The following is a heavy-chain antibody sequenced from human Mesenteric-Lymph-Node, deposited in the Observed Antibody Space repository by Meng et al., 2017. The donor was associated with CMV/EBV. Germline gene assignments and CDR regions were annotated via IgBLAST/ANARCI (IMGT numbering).Heavy chain of an antibody. D-gene: IGHD3-3*01. V-gene: IGHV3-48*03. Sequence: GESLKISCAASGFTFSSYEMNWVRQAPGKGLEWVSYIGSSDTTIFYADSVKGRFTISRDNAKNSVFLHMNSLSAEDTAVYYCATTESSYDFWSGHRYDYWGQGTLVTVSS. CDR3: ATTESSYDFWSGHRYDY. J-gene: IGHJ4*02. CDR2: IGSSDTTI. CDR1: GFTFSSYE.